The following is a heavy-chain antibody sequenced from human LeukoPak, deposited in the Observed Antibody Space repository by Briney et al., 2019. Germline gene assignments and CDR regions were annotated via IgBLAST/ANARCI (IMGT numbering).Heavy chain of an antibody. CDR1: GGSISSYY. Sequence: SETLSLTCTVSGGSISSYYWSWIRQPPGKGLEWIGYIYYSGSTNYNPSLKSRVTISVDTSKNQFSLKLSSVTAADTAVYYCARGGRSSGWYVGYWGQGTLVTVSS. CDR2: IYYSGST. CDR3: ARGGRSSGWYVGY. J-gene: IGHJ4*02. D-gene: IGHD6-19*01. V-gene: IGHV4-59*01.